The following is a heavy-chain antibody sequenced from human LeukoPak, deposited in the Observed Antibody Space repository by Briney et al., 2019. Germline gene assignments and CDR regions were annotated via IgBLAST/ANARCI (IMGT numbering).Heavy chain of an antibody. CDR1: GHTFTRYY. Sequence: ASVKVSCKASGHTFTRYYMHWVRQAPGQGLEWMGIINPSGGSTSYAQKFQGRVTMTRDTSTSTVYMELSSLRSEDTAVYYCARVANQTFDIWGQGTMVTVSS. D-gene: IGHD2-21*01. V-gene: IGHV1-46*01. J-gene: IGHJ3*02. CDR3: ARVANQTFDI. CDR2: INPSGGST.